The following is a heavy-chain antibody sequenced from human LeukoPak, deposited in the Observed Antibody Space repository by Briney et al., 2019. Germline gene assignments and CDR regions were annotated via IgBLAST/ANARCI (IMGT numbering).Heavy chain of an antibody. J-gene: IGHJ4*02. CDR2: ISYSGST. CDR3: ARVDRYDIYFDY. D-gene: IGHD3-9*01. V-gene: IGHV4-34*01. Sequence: SETLSLTCAVYGGSFSGYYWSWIRQPPGKGLEWIGYISYSGSTYYNPSLKSRVTISVDTSKNQFSLKLSSVTAADTAVYYCARVDRYDIYFDYWGQGTLVTVSS. CDR1: GGSFSGYY.